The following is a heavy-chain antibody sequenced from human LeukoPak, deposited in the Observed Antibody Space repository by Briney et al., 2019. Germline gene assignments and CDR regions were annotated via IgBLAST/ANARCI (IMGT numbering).Heavy chain of an antibody. J-gene: IGHJ5*02. CDR1: GGFFSGYY. D-gene: IGHD2-2*01. Sequence: PSETLSLTCAVYGGFFSGYYWSWIRQPPGKGLEWIGEINHSGSTNYNPSLKSRVTISVDTSKNQFSLKLSSVTAADTAVYYCARGAVVVPAPNWFDPWGQGTLVTVSS. CDR2: INHSGST. V-gene: IGHV4-34*01. CDR3: ARGAVVVPAPNWFDP.